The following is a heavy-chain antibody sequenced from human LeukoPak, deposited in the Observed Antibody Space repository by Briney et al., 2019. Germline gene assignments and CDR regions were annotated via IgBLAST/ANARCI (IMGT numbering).Heavy chain of an antibody. D-gene: IGHD3-22*01. J-gene: IGHJ4*02. CDR3: ARVGERITMITAPFDY. Sequence: TGGSLRLSCAASGFTFSSYAMHWVRQAPGKGLEWVAVISYDGSNKYYAGSVKGRFTISRDNSKNTLYLQMNSLRAEDTAVYYCARVGERITMITAPFDYRGQGTLVTVSS. CDR1: GFTFSSYA. V-gene: IGHV3-30*04. CDR2: ISYDGSNK.